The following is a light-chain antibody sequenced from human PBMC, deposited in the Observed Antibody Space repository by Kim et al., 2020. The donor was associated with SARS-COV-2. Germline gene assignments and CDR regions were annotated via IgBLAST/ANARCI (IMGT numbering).Light chain of an antibody. CDR3: YSAADNNLGV. J-gene: IGLJ3*02. CDR1: VLAKKD. Sequence: VSPGQTARITCSGDVLAKKDARWVQQKPGQAPVLVIYKVSERPSGIPERFSGSSSGTTVTLTISGAQVEDEADYYCYSAADNNLGVFGGGTQLTVL. V-gene: IGLV3-27*01. CDR2: KVS.